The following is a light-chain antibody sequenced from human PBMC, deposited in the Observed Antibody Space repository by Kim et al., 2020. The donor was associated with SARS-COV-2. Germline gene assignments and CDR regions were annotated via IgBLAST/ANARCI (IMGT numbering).Light chain of an antibody. Sequence: GHMVTVSCSGSNSNMGNNYVSWYQQVPGTAPQLLIYENYKRPSGIPDRISGSKSGTSATLDITGLQTGDEAIYYCGTWDSRLSAVVFGGGTQLTVL. J-gene: IGLJ2*01. CDR1: NSNMGNNY. V-gene: IGLV1-51*01. CDR2: ENY. CDR3: GTWDSRLSAVV.